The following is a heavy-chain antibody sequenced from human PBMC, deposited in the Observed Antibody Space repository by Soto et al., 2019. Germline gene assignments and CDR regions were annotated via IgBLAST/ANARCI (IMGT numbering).Heavy chain of an antibody. V-gene: IGHV5-51*01. D-gene: IGHD3-22*01. J-gene: IGHJ4*02. Sequence: GESLKISCRGSGYDFNTNWFGWVRQLPGRGLEWVGIIYPGDSDTRLHPSLQGHVTLSADVTVSTAFLQWRTLKTSDSGMYFCTRLQQDCNKTSCYYSDHWGQGTSVTVSS. CDR1: GYDFNTNW. CDR3: TRLQQDCNKTSCYYSDH. CDR2: IYPGDSDT.